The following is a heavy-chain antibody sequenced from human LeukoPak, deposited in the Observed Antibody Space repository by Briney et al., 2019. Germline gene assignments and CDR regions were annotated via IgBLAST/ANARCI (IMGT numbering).Heavy chain of an antibody. V-gene: IGHV4-39*01. CDR3: ARPAAAGTIWYFDL. D-gene: IGHD6-13*01. CDR2: IYYSGST. Sequence: SETLSLTCTVSGGSISSSSYYWGWIRQPPGKGLEWIGSIYYSGSTYYNPSLKSRVTISVDTSKNQFSLKLSSVTAADTAVYYCARPAAAGTIWYFDLWGRGTLVTVSS. J-gene: IGHJ2*01. CDR1: GGSISSSSYY.